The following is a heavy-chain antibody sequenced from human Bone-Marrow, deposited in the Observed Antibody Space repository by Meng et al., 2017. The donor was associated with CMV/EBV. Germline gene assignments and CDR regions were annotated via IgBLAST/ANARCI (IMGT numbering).Heavy chain of an antibody. CDR3: AREGHNSSGWSR. D-gene: IGHD6-19*01. CDR1: GGSFSGYY. J-gene: IGHJ4*02. V-gene: IGHV4-34*09. Sequence: QVQLQESGPGLVKPSQTLSLTFAVYGGSFSGYYWSWIRQPPGKGLEWIGEINHSGSTNYNPSLKSRVTISVDTSKNQFSLKLSSVTAADTAVYYCAREGHNSSGWSRWGQGTLVTVSS. CDR2: INHSGST.